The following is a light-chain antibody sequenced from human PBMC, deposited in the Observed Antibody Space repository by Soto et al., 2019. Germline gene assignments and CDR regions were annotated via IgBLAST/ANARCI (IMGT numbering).Light chain of an antibody. CDR2: SVS. CDR1: SSDIGAYDH. J-gene: IGLJ1*01. CDR3: ISYTVSRSYV. Sequence: QSALTHPASLSGSPWQSITRSCSGTSSDIGAYDHVAWFQQFPGKTPKLVIYSVSNRPSGVSYRFSGSKSGNTASLTISGLQADDEADYYCISYTVSRSYVFGPGTKVTVL. V-gene: IGLV2-14*01.